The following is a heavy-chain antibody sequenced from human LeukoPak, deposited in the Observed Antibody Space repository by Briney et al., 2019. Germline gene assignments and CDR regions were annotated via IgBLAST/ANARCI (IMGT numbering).Heavy chain of an antibody. CDR1: GGSISSYY. V-gene: IGHV4-59*12. D-gene: IGHD2-15*01. CDR3: ARWWGGNWFDP. CDR2: IYYSGST. Sequence: SETLSLTCTVSGGSISSYYWSWIRQPPGKGLEWIGYIYYSGSTNYNPSLKSRVTISVDTSKNQFSLQLNSVIPEDTAVYYCARWWGGNWFDPWGQGTLVTVSS. J-gene: IGHJ5*02.